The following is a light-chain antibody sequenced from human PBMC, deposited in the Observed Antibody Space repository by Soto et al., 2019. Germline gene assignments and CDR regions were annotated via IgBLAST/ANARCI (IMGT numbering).Light chain of an antibody. CDR3: QQSHNWHTET. J-gene: IGKJ1*01. Sequence: EILVAQSPATPSVSPGQRPTLSLRSSQSVSSKLAWYQKKPGQAPRLLIYGAYKRATGIPARFSGSGSGTEFTLTTSSLQYEDFAVYYCQQSHNWHTETVGPGTQVEIK. V-gene: IGKV3-15*01. CDR1: QSVSSK. CDR2: GAY.